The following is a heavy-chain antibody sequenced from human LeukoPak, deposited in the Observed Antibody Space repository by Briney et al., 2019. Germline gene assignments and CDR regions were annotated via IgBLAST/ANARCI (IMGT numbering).Heavy chain of an antibody. CDR1: GFTFSNYW. CDR2: IKQDGSEK. V-gene: IGHV3-7*03. CDR3: AKNSGYSWQYFFDY. D-gene: IGHD6-25*01. Sequence: GGSLRLSCAASGFTFSNYWMSWVRQAPGKGLEWVANIKQDGSEKYYVDSVKGRFTISRDNAKNSLYLQMNSLRAEDAAVYFCAKNSGYSWQYFFDYWGQGTLVTVSS. J-gene: IGHJ4*02.